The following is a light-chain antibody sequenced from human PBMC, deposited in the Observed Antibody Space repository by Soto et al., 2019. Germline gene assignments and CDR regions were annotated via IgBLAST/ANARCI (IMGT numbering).Light chain of an antibody. Sequence: QSVLTQPPSASGTPGQRVTISCSGRSSNIGSNFVYWYQHLPGTAPKLVIYRNSQRPSGVPDRFSGSKSGTSASLAISGLQSEDEADYYCAGWDDGLSGYVFGPGTKVTVL. CDR1: SSNIGSNF. V-gene: IGLV1-47*01. CDR2: RNS. CDR3: AGWDDGLSGYV. J-gene: IGLJ1*01.